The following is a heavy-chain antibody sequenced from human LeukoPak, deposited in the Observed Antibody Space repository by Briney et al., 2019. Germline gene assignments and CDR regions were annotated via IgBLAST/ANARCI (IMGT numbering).Heavy chain of an antibody. J-gene: IGHJ4*02. Sequence: GESLKISCKASGYSFNHYWIAWVRQMPGKGLEWMGRIDPRESYTNYSPSFQGHVTISVDRSLSTVYLEWTTLKASDSALYYCARLYCGGDCPPDYWGQGTRVAASS. CDR1: GYSFNHYW. D-gene: IGHD2-21*02. CDR3: ARLYCGGDCPPDY. V-gene: IGHV5-10-1*01. CDR2: IDPRESYT.